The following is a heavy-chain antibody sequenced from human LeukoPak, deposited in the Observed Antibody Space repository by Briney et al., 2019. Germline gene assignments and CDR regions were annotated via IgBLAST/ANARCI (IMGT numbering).Heavy chain of an antibody. V-gene: IGHV3-23*01. D-gene: IGHD1-1*01. J-gene: IGHJ4*02. Sequence: PGGSLRLSCAASGFTFSSYAMSWVRQAPGKGLEWVSAISGSGGSTYDADSVKGRFTISRDNSKNTLYLQMNSLRAEDTAVYYCAKDKDRYRSFDYWGQGTLVTVSS. CDR1: GFTFSSYA. CDR3: AKDKDRYRSFDY. CDR2: ISGSGGST.